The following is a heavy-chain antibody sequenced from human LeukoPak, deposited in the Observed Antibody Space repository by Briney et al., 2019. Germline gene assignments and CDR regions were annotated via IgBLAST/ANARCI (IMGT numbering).Heavy chain of an antibody. CDR2: IKQDGSEK. V-gene: IGHV3-7*03. CDR3: ARDGFGTGSN. D-gene: IGHD3-16*01. Sequence: GGSLRLSCAASGLTFSNYWMDWVRQAPGKGLEWVANIKQDGSEKNYVDSVKGRFIISRDNAKNPLYLQMNTLRADDTAVYYCARDGFGTGSNWGQGTLVTVSS. J-gene: IGHJ4*02. CDR1: GLTFSNYW.